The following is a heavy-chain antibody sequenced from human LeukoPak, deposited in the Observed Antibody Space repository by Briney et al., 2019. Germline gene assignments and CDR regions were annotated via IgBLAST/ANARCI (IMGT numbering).Heavy chain of an antibody. CDR3: AKVSTRTYYYDSSGARDAFDI. CDR1: GFTFSSYG. Sequence: GGSLRLSCAASGFTFSSYGMSWVRQAPGKGLEWVSAISGSGGSTYYADSVKGRFTISRDNSKNTLYLQMNSLRAEDTAVYYCAKVSTRTYYYDSSGARDAFDIWGQGTMVTVSS. V-gene: IGHV3-23*01. J-gene: IGHJ3*02. D-gene: IGHD3-22*01. CDR2: ISGSGGST.